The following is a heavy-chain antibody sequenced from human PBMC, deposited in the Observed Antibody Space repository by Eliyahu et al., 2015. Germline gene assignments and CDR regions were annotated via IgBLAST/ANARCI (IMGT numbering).Heavy chain of an antibody. J-gene: IGHJ4*02. Sequence: QVQLVQSGAEVKKPGASVXISCQTSGYTFTSYFIHWVRQAPGQGPEWMGVINPXGDTTIYAPNFQGRLTMTTDTSASTVFMDLGSLTSEDTAVYYCTRNKWQLLRPDYWGQGTLVTVSS. CDR1: GYTFTSYF. CDR2: INPXGDTT. D-gene: IGHD1-26*01. CDR3: TRNKWQLLRPDY. V-gene: IGHV1-46*01.